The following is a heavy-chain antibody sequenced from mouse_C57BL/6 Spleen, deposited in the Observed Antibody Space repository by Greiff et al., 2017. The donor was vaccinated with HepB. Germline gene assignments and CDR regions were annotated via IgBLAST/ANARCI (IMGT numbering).Heavy chain of an antibody. CDR3: ARDGYYGYAMDY. J-gene: IGHJ4*01. D-gene: IGHD2-3*01. V-gene: IGHV3-6*01. Sequence: DVQLQESGPGLVKPSQSLSLTCSVTGYSITSGYYWNWIRQFPGNKLEWMGYISYDGSNNYNPSLKNRISITRDTSKNQFFLKLNSVTTEDTATYYCARDGYYGYAMDYWGQGTSVTVSS. CDR2: ISYDGSN. CDR1: GYSITSGYY.